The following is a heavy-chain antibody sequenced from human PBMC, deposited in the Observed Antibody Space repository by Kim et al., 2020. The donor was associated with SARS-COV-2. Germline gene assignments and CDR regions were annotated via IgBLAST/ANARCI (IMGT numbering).Heavy chain of an antibody. Sequence: ASVKVSCKASGYTFTRFGMNWVRQAPGQGLEWMGWIHTNTGKPTYAQGFPGRFVFSLDTSVNTAFLQITSLTAEDTAVYYCVLLGGVATDYFDYWGQGTLVSVSS. V-gene: IGHV7-4-1*02. J-gene: IGHJ4*02. CDR2: IHTNTGKP. D-gene: IGHD2-8*02. CDR1: GYTFTRFG. CDR3: VLLGGVATDYFDY.